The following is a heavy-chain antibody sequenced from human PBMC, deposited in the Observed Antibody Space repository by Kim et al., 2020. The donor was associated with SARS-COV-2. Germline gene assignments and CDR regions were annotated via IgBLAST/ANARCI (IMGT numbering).Heavy chain of an antibody. J-gene: IGHJ4*02. D-gene: IGHD5-18*01. Sequence: SETLSLTCAVYGGSFSGYYWSWIRQPPGKGLEWIGEINHSGSTNYNPSLKSRVTISVDTSKNQFSLKLSSVTAADTAVYYCARGGYRGCVYWGQGTLVTVSS. CDR3: ARGGYRGCVY. V-gene: IGHV4-34*01. CDR2: INHSGST. CDR1: GGSFSGYY.